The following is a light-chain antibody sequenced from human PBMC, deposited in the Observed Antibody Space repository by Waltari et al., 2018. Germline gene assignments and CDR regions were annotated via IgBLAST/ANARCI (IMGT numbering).Light chain of an antibody. CDR2: GAS. V-gene: IGKV3-20*01. CDR3: QQYGSSPPSG. Sequence: EIVLTQSPGTLSLSPGERATLSCRASQRVSSSYLAWYQQKPGQAPRLLIYGASSRATGIPDRFSGRGSGTDFTLTISRLEPEDFAVYYCQQYGSSPPSGFGQGTRLEIK. J-gene: IGKJ5*01. CDR1: QRVSSSY.